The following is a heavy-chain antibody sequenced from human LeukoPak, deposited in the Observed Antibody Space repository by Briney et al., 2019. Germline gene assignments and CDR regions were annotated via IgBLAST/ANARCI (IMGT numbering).Heavy chain of an antibody. CDR1: GYSISRGFY. CDR3: ARPRLLFGSGPILV. Sequence: SETLSLTCTVSGYSISRGFYWGWIRQPPGKGLEWIGTTHRGGSTDYNPSLKSRLTISVDTSKNQFSLKLSSVTAADTAVYFCARPRLLFGSGPILVWGQGTLVTVSS. J-gene: IGHJ4*02. CDR2: THRGGST. V-gene: IGHV4-38-2*02. D-gene: IGHD3-10*01.